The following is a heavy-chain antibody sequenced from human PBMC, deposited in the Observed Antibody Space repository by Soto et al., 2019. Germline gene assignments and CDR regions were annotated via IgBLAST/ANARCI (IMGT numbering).Heavy chain of an antibody. CDR1: GGTFSSYA. D-gene: IGHD3-22*01. CDR2: IIPIFGTA. CDR3: ASPHPYYYDSSGYYLLAF. V-gene: IGHV1-69*06. J-gene: IGHJ4*02. Sequence: ASVKVSCKASGGTFSSYAISWVRQAPGQGLEWMGGIIPIFGTANYAQKFQGRVTITADKSTSTAYMELSSLRSEDTAVYYCASPHPYYYDSSGYYLLAFWGQGTLVTVSS.